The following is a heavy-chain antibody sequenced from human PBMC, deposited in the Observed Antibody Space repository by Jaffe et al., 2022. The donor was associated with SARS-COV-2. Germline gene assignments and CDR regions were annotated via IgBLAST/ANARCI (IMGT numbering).Heavy chain of an antibody. CDR2: INHSGST. CDR3: ARVGRRADYYYMDV. Sequence: QVQLQQWGAGLLKPSETLSLTCAVYGGSFSGYYWSWIRQPPGKGLEWIGEINHSGSTNYNPSLKSRVTISVDTSKNQFSLKLSSVTAADTAVYYCARVGRRADYYYMDVWGKGTTVTVSS. V-gene: IGHV4-34*01. D-gene: IGHD1-26*01. J-gene: IGHJ6*03. CDR1: GGSFSGYY.